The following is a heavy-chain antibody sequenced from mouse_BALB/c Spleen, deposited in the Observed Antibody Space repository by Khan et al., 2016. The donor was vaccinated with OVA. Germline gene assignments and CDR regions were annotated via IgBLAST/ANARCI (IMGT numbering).Heavy chain of an antibody. J-gene: IGHJ4*01. CDR1: GFSLSRYS. Sequence: QVQLKESGPGLVAPSQSLSITCTVSGFSLSRYSVHWVRQPPGKGLEWLGVMWGGGSTDYNSVLKSRLSISKDNSKSQVFLKIHSLQTDDTAMYYCARTYYRYDGYYAMDYWGQGTSVTVSS. D-gene: IGHD2-14*01. CDR3: ARTYYRYDGYYAMDY. CDR2: MWGGGST. V-gene: IGHV2-6-4*01.